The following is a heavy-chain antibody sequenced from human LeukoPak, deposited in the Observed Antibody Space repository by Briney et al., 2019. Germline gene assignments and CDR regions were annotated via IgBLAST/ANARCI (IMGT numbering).Heavy chain of an antibody. D-gene: IGHD3-10*01. CDR2: IHGGDSET. CDR1: GYSFSSYW. CDR3: AIGAHGTGYYDY. Sequence: GESLKIYCKGSGYSFSSYWIGWVRQMPGKGLEWMGFIHGGDSETRYRPSFQGQVTISVDKSISTAYLQWISLKASDTAMYYCAIGAHGTGYYDYWGQGTLVTVSS. J-gene: IGHJ4*02. V-gene: IGHV5-51*01.